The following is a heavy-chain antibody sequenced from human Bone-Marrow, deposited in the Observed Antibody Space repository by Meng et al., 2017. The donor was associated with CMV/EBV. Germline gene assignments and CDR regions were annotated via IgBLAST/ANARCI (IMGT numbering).Heavy chain of an antibody. J-gene: IGHJ4*02. CDR1: GGSISSGGYY. V-gene: IGHV3-7*01. Sequence: ETLSLTCTVSGGSISSGGYYWNWIRQHPGKGLEWVADIEGDGNTKYYADSVKGRCTISRDNAKKALYLQMNALRVEDTAVYYCASMWEGGYWGQGTLVTVSS. D-gene: IGHD1-26*01. CDR2: IEGDGNTK. CDR3: ASMWEGGY.